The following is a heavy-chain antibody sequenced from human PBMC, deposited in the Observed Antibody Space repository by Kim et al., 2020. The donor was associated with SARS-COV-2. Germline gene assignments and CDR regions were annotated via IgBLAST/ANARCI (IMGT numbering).Heavy chain of an antibody. D-gene: IGHD6-6*01. Sequence: ASVKVSCKASGYTFTSYGISWVRQAPGQGLEWMGWISAYNGNTNYAQKLQGRVTMTTDTSTSTAYMELRSLRSDDTAVYYCARTPQYSSWWYYGMDVWGQGTTVTVAS. CDR1: GYTFTSYG. CDR2: ISAYNGNT. V-gene: IGHV1-18*04. CDR3: ARTPQYSSWWYYGMDV. J-gene: IGHJ6*02.